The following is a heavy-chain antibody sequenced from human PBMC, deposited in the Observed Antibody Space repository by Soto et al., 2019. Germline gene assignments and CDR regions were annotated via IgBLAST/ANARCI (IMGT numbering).Heavy chain of an antibody. CDR1: GFIFSTYG. D-gene: IGHD3-3*01. CDR3: ARANAGNFDFVSVYPDA. J-gene: IGHJ3*01. Sequence: GGSLRLSCSVSGFIFSTYGMNWVRQSPGKGLEWVSSISSSRSYIYYADSVRGRFTISRDNAKELLFLQMNSLRAEDTAVYYCARANAGNFDFVSVYPDA. V-gene: IGHV3-21*01. CDR2: ISSSRSYI.